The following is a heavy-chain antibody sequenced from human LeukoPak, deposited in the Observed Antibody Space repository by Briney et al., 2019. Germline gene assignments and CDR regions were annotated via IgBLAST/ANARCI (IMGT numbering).Heavy chain of an antibody. CDR3: AEEKLGGYSS. CDR2: ISGSGGST. CDR1: GFTFSSYE. J-gene: IGHJ4*02. Sequence: GGSLRLSCAASGFTFSSYEMNWVRQAPGKGLEWVSAISGSGGSTYYADSVKGRFTISRDNSKNTLYLQMNSLRAEDTAVYYCAEEKLGGYSSWGQGTLVTVSS. D-gene: IGHD6-25*01. V-gene: IGHV3-23*01.